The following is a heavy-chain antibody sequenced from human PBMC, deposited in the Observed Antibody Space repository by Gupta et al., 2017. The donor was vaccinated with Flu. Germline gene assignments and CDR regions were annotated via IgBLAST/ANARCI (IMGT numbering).Heavy chain of an antibody. CDR1: DFTFTNAW. D-gene: IGHD1-1*01. CDR2: VTRDSDGGTS. V-gene: IGHV3-15*05. J-gene: IGHJ4*02. Sequence: QVVESGGGLVKPGGSLRLTCTGSDFTFTNAWVTWVRQAPGKGLEFVALVTRDSDGGTSHYGESVEGRFTISRDDSKDTSYLEMESLRIEDSATYFCTTGQLWGQGAQVT. CDR3: TTGQL.